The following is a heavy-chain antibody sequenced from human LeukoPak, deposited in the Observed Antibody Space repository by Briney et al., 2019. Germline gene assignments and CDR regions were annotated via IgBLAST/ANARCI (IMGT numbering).Heavy chain of an antibody. Sequence: SETLSLTCAVYGGSFSGYYWSWIRQPPGKGLEWIGEINHSGSTNYSPSLKSRVNISVDTSKNQFSLKLSSVTAADTAVYYCARAPSMVRGVPTDYWGQGTLVTVSS. CDR2: INHSGST. CDR1: GGSFSGYY. D-gene: IGHD3-10*01. CDR3: ARAPSMVRGVPTDY. V-gene: IGHV4-34*01. J-gene: IGHJ4*02.